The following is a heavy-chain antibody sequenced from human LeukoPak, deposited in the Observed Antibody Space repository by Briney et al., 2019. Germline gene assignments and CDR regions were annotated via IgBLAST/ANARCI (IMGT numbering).Heavy chain of an antibody. Sequence: GGSLRLSCAASGFTFSSYAMSWVRQAPGKGLEWVSAISGRGGSTNYADSVKGRFTISRDNSKHTLYLQMNSLRAEDTAVYYCARDYGDYEEYYYFGMYISGEGTTVTASS. CDR3: ARDYGDYEEYYYFGMYI. D-gene: IGHD4-17*01. V-gene: IGHV3-23*01. J-gene: IGHJ6*01. CDR2: ISGRGGST. CDR1: GFTFSSYA.